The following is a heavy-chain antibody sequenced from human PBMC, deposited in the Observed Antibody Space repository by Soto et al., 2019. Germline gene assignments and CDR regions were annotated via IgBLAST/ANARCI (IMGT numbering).Heavy chain of an antibody. CDR2: ISYDGSNK. V-gene: IGHV3-30*03. CDR3: PRPRHPNDCYCGMDV. D-gene: IGHD1-1*01. CDR1: GFTFSSYG. Sequence: GGSLRLSCAASGFTFSSYGMHWVRQAPGKGVEGVAVISYDGSNKYYADSVKGRFTISRDNSMNTLYLQMNSLRAEDTAVYYFPRPRHPNDCYCGMDVWGQGTRVTVSS. J-gene: IGHJ6*02.